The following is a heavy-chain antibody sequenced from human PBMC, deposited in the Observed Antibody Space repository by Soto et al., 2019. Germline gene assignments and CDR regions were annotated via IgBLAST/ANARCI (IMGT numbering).Heavy chain of an antibody. CDR2: INSDGSST. CDR3: ARQFDP. CDR1: GFTFSTSW. Sequence: EVQLVESGGGLVQPGGSLRLSCAASGFTFSTSWMHWVRQMPGKGLVWVSRINSDGSSTIYADSVRGRFTISRDNSKHMLYLQRNSLRAEDTAIYYCARQFDPWGQGTLVTVSS. V-gene: IGHV3-74*01. J-gene: IGHJ5*02.